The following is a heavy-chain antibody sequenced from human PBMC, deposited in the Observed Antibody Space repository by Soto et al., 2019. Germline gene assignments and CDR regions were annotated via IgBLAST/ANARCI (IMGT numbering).Heavy chain of an antibody. CDR3: ARDNGNYDFDF. CDR1: GAYMRGFY. J-gene: IGHJ4*02. CDR2: IYYSGSS. D-gene: IGHD1-7*01. Sequence: QVQLQESGPGLVKPADTLSLTCTVSGAYMRGFYWHWIRQPPGQGLEWIGYIYYSGSSSYNPSLKSRVTISLGTSKSQFSLELSSVTAADTACYYCARDNGNYDFDFWGQGTLVTVSS. V-gene: IGHV4-59*01.